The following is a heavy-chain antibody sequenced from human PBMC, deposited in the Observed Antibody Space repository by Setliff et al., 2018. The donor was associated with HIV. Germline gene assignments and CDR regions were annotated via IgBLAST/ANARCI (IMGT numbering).Heavy chain of an antibody. J-gene: IGHJ4*02. Sequence: SVKVSCKASGGTFSSYAISWVRQAPGQGLEWMGGIIPIFGKANYAQKFQGRVTITADESTNTAYMELSSLRSEDTAVYDCASGSHGEGATDYWGLGTLVTVSS. D-gene: IGHD1-26*01. V-gene: IGHV1-69*13. CDR1: GGTFSSYA. CDR3: ASGSHGEGATDY. CDR2: IIPIFGKA.